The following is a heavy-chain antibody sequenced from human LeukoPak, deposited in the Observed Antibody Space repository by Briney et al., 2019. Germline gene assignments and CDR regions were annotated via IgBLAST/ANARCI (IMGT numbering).Heavy chain of an antibody. CDR3: ARAPRGTAMVDFDY. CDR1: GYTFTGYY. CDR2: INAGNGNT. D-gene: IGHD5-18*01. V-gene: IGHV1-3*03. Sequence: GASVKVSCKASGYTFTGYYMHWVRQAPGQGLEWMGWINAGNGNTKYSQEFQGRVTITRDTSASTAYVELSSLRSEDMAVYYCARAPRGTAMVDFDYWGQGTLVTVSS. J-gene: IGHJ4*02.